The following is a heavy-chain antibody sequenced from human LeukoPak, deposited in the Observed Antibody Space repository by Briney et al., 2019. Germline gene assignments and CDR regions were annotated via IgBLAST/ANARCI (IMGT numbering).Heavy chain of an antibody. Sequence: GGSLRLSCAASGFTFNNCGMTWVRQAPGKGLEWVSTITGSGGYTYYADSVKGRFTISRDNSKNTLYLQMNSLRAEDTAVYYCAKAGCTNGVCHLAPRWFAPWGQGTLVTVSS. CDR2: ITGSGGYT. CDR1: GFTFNNCG. D-gene: IGHD2-8*01. CDR3: AKAGCTNGVCHLAPRWFAP. J-gene: IGHJ5*02. V-gene: IGHV3-23*01.